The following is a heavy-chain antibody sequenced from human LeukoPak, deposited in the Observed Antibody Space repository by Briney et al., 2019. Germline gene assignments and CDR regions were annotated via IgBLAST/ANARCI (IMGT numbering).Heavy chain of an antibody. J-gene: IGHJ3*02. CDR1: GVTFCSYA. D-gene: IGHD2-2*02. V-gene: IGHV1-69*05. CDR3: AREKVWDIVVVPAAIPAFDI. CDR2: LIPIFVTA. Sequence: VASVKVSCKAFGVTFCSYAISLGRQDPGEGLGWIGGLIPIFVTANYAEKFQGRVTITTDESTSTAYMELSSLRSEDTAVYYCAREKVWDIVVVPAAIPAFDIWGQGTMVTVSS.